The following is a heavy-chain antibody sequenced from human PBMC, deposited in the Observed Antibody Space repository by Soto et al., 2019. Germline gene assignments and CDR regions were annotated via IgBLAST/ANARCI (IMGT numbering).Heavy chain of an antibody. V-gene: IGHV4-31*03. CDR3: AREMSEPTVTNYFDY. CDR2: IYYSGST. J-gene: IGHJ4*02. CDR1: GGSISSGGYY. Sequence: SETRSLTCTVSGGSISSGGYYWSWIRQHPGKGLEWIGYIYYSGSTYYNPSLKSRVTISVDTSKNQFSLKLSSVTAADTAVYYCAREMSEPTVTNYFDYWGQGTLVTVSS. D-gene: IGHD4-17*01.